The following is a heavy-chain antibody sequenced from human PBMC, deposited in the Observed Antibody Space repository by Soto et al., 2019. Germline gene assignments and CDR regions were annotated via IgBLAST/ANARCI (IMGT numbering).Heavy chain of an antibody. CDR3: AKEVYCSSTSCYYYMDV. CDR1: GFTFSSYA. Sequence: EVRLLESGGGLVQPGGSLRLSCAASGFTFSSYAMNWVRQAPGKGLEWVSAISGSGGSTYYADSVKGRFTISRDNSKNTLYLQMNSLRAEDTAVYYCAKEVYCSSTSCYYYMDVWGKGTTVTVSS. V-gene: IGHV3-23*01. J-gene: IGHJ6*03. D-gene: IGHD2-2*01. CDR2: ISGSGGST.